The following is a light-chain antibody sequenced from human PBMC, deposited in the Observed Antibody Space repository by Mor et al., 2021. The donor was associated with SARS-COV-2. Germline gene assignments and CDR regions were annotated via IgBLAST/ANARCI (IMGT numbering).Light chain of an antibody. CDR3: QSADNSGTFV. Sequence: GQAPVGGIYKDSERPSGIPERFSGSSSGTTVTLTISGVQAEDEADYFCQSADNSGTFVFGPGTKVTVL. CDR2: KDS. V-gene: IGLV3-25*03. J-gene: IGLJ1*01.